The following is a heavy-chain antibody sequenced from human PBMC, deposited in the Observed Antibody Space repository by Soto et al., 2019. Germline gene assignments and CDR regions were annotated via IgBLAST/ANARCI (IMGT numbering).Heavy chain of an antibody. J-gene: IGHJ4*02. CDR3: ATGRDDYKTGH. V-gene: IGHV4-4*08. D-gene: IGHD4-4*01. CDR2: MHPAGST. Sequence: QVPLQESGPGLVKPSETLSLTCTVSGGSINSHYYCWIRQPPGKGLEWIGHMHPAGSTSYNPSLKSRVTILADTSKTHFSLKLSSVTAADTAVYYCATGRDDYKTGHWGQGALVTVSS. CDR1: GGSINSHY.